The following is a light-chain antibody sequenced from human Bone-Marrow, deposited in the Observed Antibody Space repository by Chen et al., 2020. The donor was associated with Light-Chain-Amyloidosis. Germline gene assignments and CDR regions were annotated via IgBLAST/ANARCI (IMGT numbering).Light chain of an antibody. Sequence: QAVLTQPPSVSAAPGQNVTISCSGSTSNIGNNYVSWFHHLPGTAPKLLIYDNNERPSGVSDRVSGSESATSATLSISGLRTGDEADYYCGTWDSSLSAAVFGGGTKVTVL. CDR3: GTWDSSLSAAV. V-gene: IGLV1-51*01. CDR2: DNN. J-gene: IGLJ2*01. CDR1: TSNIGNNY.